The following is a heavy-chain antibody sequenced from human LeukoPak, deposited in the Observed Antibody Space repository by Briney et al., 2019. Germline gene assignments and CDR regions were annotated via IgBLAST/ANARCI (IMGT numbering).Heavy chain of an antibody. V-gene: IGHV1-69*06. CDR2: IIPIFGTA. Sequence: SVKVSCKASGGTFSSYAISWVRQAPGQGLEWMGGIIPIFGTANYAQKFQGRVTITADKSTSTAYMELSSLRSEDTAMYYCARVGSRHCSSTSCLDYWGQGTLVTVSS. CDR1: GGTFSSYA. D-gene: IGHD2-2*01. CDR3: ARVGSRHCSSTSCLDY. J-gene: IGHJ4*02.